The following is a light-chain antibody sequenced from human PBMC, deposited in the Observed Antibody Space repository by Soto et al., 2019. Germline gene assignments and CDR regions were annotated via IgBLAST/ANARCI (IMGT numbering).Light chain of an antibody. Sequence: DIQMTQSPSSLSASLGDRITITCRASQSISSYLNWYQQKSGKAPNLLIHDASSLQNGVPSRFSGSGSGTHFTLTISNLQPEDFATYYCQQSYSSPPITFGQGTRLEIK. J-gene: IGKJ5*01. V-gene: IGKV1-39*01. CDR2: DAS. CDR1: QSISSY. CDR3: QQSYSSPPIT.